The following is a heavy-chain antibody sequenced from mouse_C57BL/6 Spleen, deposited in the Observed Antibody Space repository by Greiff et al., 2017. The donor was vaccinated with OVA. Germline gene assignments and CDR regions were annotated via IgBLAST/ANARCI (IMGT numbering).Heavy chain of an antibody. CDR2: INPSNGGT. J-gene: IGHJ2*01. Sequence: QVQLKQPGTELVKPGASVKLSCKASGYTFTSYWMHWVKQRPGQGLEWIGNINPSNGGTNYNEKFKSKATLTVDKSSSTAYMQLSSLTSEDSAVYYCARSATVVATSYFDYWGQGTTLTVSS. D-gene: IGHD1-1*01. CDR1: GYTFTSYW. CDR3: ARSATVVATSYFDY. V-gene: IGHV1-53*01.